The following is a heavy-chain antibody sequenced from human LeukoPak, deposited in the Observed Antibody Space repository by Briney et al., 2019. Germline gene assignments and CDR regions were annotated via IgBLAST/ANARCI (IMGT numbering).Heavy chain of an antibody. V-gene: IGHV4-34*01. CDR1: GGSFSGYY. Sequence: SETLSLTCAVYGGSFSGYYWSWIRQPPGKGLEWIGEINHSGSTNYNPSLKCRVTISVDTSKNQFSLKLSSVTAADTAVYYCARGTAVALDYWGQGTLVTVSS. CDR3: ARGTAVALDY. J-gene: IGHJ4*02. D-gene: IGHD6-19*01. CDR2: INHSGST.